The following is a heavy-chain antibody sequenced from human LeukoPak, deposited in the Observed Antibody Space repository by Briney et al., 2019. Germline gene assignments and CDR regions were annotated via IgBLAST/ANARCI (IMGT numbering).Heavy chain of an antibody. V-gene: IGHV4-30-2*01. D-gene: IGHD3-10*01. Sequence: SETLSLTCAVTGASVSSGGSSWAWIRQPPGKGLDGIGYIYHIVNTFYNPSLQSRVTISVDGAKNHVSLRLTSVTAAAKAVYYCARDSYGLGSNYFDPWGQGTKVTVSS. CDR3: ARDSYGLGSNYFDP. CDR2: IYHIVNT. CDR1: GASVSSGGSS. J-gene: IGHJ5*02.